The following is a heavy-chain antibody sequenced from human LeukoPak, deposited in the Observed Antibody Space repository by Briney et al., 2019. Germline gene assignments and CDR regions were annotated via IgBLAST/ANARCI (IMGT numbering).Heavy chain of an antibody. D-gene: IGHD4-23*01. CDR1: GGSISSYY. J-gene: IGHJ1*01. V-gene: IGHV4-59*01. CDR3: AGLENYGGKTKGYFQH. Sequence: PSETLSLTCTVSGGSISSYYWSWIRQPPGKGLEWIGYIYYSGSTNYNPSLKSRVTISVDTSKNQFSLKLSSVTAADTAVYYCAGLENYGGKTKGYFQHWGQGALVTVSS. CDR2: IYYSGST.